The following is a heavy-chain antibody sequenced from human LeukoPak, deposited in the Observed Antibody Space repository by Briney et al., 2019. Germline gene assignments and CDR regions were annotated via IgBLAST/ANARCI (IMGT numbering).Heavy chain of an antibody. Sequence: SETLSLTCTVSGGSISSSSYYWGWIRQPPGKGLEWIGSIYYSGSTYYNPSLKSRVTISVDTSKNQFSLKLSSVTAADTAVYYCAKDDRWEPADSYYYYMDVWGKGTTVTVSS. CDR3: AKDDRWEPADSYYYYMDV. J-gene: IGHJ6*03. CDR2: IYYSGST. D-gene: IGHD1-26*01. CDR1: GGSISSSSYY. V-gene: IGHV4-39*07.